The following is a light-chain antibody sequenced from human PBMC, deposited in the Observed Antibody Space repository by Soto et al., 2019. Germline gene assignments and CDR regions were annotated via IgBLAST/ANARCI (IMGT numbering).Light chain of an antibody. CDR3: QQYNNWGLS. CDR2: GSS. V-gene: IGKV3D-15*01. CDR1: ENVGTN. J-gene: IGKJ4*01. Sequence: IVLTQSPATLPVSPGERVTLSCRASENVGTNLAWYQQRPGQPPRLLIYGSSTRATGISATFSGSGSRTEFTLTISSLQSEDSAVYYCQQYNNWGLSFGGGTKVDIK.